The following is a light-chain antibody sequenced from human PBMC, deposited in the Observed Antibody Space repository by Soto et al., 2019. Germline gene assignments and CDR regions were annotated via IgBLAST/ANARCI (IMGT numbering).Light chain of an antibody. Sequence: EIVLTQSPGTLSLSPGERATLSCRASQTVSNNYLAWYQQKPGQAPRLFIYGASTRATGIPDRFSGSGSGTDFTLTISRLDPEDFAVYYCQQYGSSRTFVQGTKVEIK. CDR3: QQYGSSRT. CDR1: QTVSNNY. CDR2: GAS. J-gene: IGKJ1*01. V-gene: IGKV3-20*01.